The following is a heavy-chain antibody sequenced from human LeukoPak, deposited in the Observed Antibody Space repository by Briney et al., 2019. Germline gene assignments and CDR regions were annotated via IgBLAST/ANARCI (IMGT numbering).Heavy chain of an antibody. CDR2: IIPIFGTA. J-gene: IGHJ4*02. D-gene: IGHD3-22*01. V-gene: IGHV1-69*01. CDR3: ARVMEGDDSSGYYYSFDY. CDR1: GGTFSSYA. Sequence: GSSVKVSCKASGGTFSSYAISWVRQAPGQGLEWMGGIIPIFGTANYAQKFQGRVTITADESTSTAYMELSSLRSEDTAVYYCARVMEGDDSSGYYYSFDYWGQGTLVTVSS.